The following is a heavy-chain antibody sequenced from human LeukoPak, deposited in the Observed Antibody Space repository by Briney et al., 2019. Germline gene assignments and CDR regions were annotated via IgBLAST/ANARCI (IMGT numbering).Heavy chain of an antibody. CDR1: GFIFNTFW. CDR2: INQDGSKM. CDR3: ASRPSDPSYYGVFDF. D-gene: IGHD3-10*01. Sequence: GGSLRLSCAGSGFIFNTFWMTWVRQAPGKGPEWVANINQDGSKMYYVDSVKGRFTISRDNAKNTLFLQMSSLGAEDTAVYYCASRPSDPSYYGVFDFWGQGALVIVSS. V-gene: IGHV3-7*01. J-gene: IGHJ4*02.